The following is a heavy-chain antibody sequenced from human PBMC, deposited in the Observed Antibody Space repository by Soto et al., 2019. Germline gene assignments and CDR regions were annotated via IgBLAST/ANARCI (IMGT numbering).Heavy chain of an antibody. CDR3: ARGPTQATTGGMDV. CDR2: ISAYNGNT. Sequence: QVQLVQSGAEVKKPGASVKVSCRASGYTFTNYGVSWVRQAPGQGLEWMGWISAYNGNTNYAQKLQGRGAMTTDTSTSTAYMELRSLRSDDTAVYYCARGPTQATTGGMDVWGQGTTVTVSS. J-gene: IGHJ6*02. CDR1: GYTFTNYG. V-gene: IGHV1-18*01. D-gene: IGHD1-1*01.